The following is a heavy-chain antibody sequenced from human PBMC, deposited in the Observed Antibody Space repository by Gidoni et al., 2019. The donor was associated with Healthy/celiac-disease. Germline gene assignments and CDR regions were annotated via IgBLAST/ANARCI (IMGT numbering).Heavy chain of an antibody. V-gene: IGHV3-7*01. J-gene: IGHJ4*02. CDR1: GFTFSSYW. Sequence: DVQLVESVGGLVQPGGSLRLSCAASGFTFSSYWMSWVRQAPGKGLEWVANIKQDGSEKYYVDSVKGRFTISRDNAKNSLYLQMNSLRAEDTAVYYCAREEDQLLTIGYYFDYWGQGTLVTVSS. CDR3: AREEDQLLTIGYYFDY. D-gene: IGHD3-9*01. CDR2: IKQDGSEK.